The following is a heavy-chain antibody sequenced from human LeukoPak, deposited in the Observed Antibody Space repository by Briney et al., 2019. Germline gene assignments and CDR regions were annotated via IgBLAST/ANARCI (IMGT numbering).Heavy chain of an antibody. Sequence: GPLEPSCPALGFPFSSYSLNWVRQPPGKGLEWVSSISSSSSYIYYADSVKGRFTISRDNAKNSLYLQMNSLRAEDTAVYYCARDTGLGIWGQGTMVTVSS. CDR3: ARDTGLGI. J-gene: IGHJ3*02. D-gene: IGHD6-19*01. V-gene: IGHV3-21*01. CDR2: ISSSSSYI. CDR1: GFPFSSYS.